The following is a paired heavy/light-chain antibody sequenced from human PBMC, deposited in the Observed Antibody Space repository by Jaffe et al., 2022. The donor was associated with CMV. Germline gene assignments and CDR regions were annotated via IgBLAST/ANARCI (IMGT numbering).Light chain of an antibody. CDR2: DVS. Sequence: QSALTQPASVSGSPGQSITISCTGTSSDVGGYNYVSWYQQHPGKAPKLMIYDVSNRPSGVSDRFSGSKSGNTASLTISGLQAEDEADYYCSSYTSSITYVFGTGTKVTVL. CDR3: SSYTSSITYV. J-gene: IGLJ1*01. V-gene: IGLV2-14*03. CDR1: SSDVGGYNY.
Heavy chain of an antibody. V-gene: IGHV3-9*01. D-gene: IGHD6-13*01. CDR3: AKGSNSHIAAGWFDP. CDR2: ISWNSGSI. Sequence: EVQLVDSGGGLVQPGKSLRLSCAASGFTFDDYAMHWVRQAPGKGLEWVSGISWNSGSIGYADSVKGRFTISRDNAKNSLYLQMNSLRAEDTALYYCAKGSNSHIAAGWFDPWGQGTLVTVSS. J-gene: IGHJ5*02. CDR1: GFTFDDYA.